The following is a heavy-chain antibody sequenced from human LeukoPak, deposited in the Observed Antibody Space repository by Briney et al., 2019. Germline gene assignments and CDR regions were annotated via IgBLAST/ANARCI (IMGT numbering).Heavy chain of an antibody. V-gene: IGHV3-48*02. CDR1: GFTFSTYS. CDR3: ARASFQRWLQLGGD. J-gene: IGHJ4*02. CDR2: ISSSSSTI. Sequence: GGSLRLSCTASGFTFSTYSMNWVRQAPGKGLEWVSYISSSSSTIYYADSVKGRFTISRDNAKNSLYLQMNSLRDEDTAVYYCARASFQRWLQLGGDWGQGTLVTVSS. D-gene: IGHD5-24*01.